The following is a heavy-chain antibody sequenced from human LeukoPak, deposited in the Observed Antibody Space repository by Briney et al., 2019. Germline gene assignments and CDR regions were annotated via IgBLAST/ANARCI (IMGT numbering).Heavy chain of an antibody. V-gene: IGHV1-2*02. D-gene: IGHD2-2*02. Sequence: ASVKVSCKASGYTFTGYYMHWVRQAPGQGLEWMGWINPNSGGTNYAQKFQGRVTMTRDTSISTAYMELSRLRSDDTAVYYCARAAMYCSSTSCYTRYYYYYYMDVWGKGTTVTVSS. CDR2: INPNSGGT. J-gene: IGHJ6*03. CDR1: GYTFTGYY. CDR3: ARAAMYCSSTSCYTRYYYYYYMDV.